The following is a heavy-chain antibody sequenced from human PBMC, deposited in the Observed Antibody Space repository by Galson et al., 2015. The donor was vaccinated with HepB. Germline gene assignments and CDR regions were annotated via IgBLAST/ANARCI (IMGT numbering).Heavy chain of an antibody. D-gene: IGHD6-13*01. Sequence: SVKVSCKVSGYTLTELSMHWVRQAPGKGLEWMGGFDPEDGETIYAQKFQGRVTMTEDTSTDTAYMELSSLRSEDTAVYYCATSSSWPYKIDYWGQGTLVTVSS. CDR1: GYTLTELS. CDR2: FDPEDGET. V-gene: IGHV1-24*01. J-gene: IGHJ4*02. CDR3: ATSSSWPYKIDY.